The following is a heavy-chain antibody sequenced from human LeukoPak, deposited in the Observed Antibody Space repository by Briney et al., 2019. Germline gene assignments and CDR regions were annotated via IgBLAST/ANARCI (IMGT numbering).Heavy chain of an antibody. CDR2: IKQDGSQK. Sequence: GGSLRLSCAASGFTFSSYWMSWVRQAPGKGLEWVANIKQDGSQKYYVDSVKGRFTISRDNTKKSVFLQMNSLTAEDTAVYYCAREDYDSRHIDYWGQGTLVTVSS. V-gene: IGHV3-7*01. CDR1: GFTFSSYW. CDR3: AREDYDSRHIDY. J-gene: IGHJ4*02. D-gene: IGHD3-22*01.